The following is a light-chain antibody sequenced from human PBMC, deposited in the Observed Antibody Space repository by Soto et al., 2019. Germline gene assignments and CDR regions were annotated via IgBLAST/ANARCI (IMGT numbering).Light chain of an antibody. J-gene: IGKJ5*01. CDR1: QSVNSN. Sequence: EMVITQSPAILSVSPGESATLSFRASQSVNSNYLAWYQQHPGQPPRLLIYGISTRATGIPARFSGSGSGTEFSLTISSLQPEDFATYYCQQSYSTPIPFGQGTRLEIK. V-gene: IGKV3-15*01. CDR2: GIS. CDR3: QQSYSTPIP.